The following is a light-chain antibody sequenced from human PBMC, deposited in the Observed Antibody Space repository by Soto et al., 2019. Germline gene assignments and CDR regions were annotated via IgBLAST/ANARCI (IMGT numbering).Light chain of an antibody. Sequence: DIQMTQSPSSLSASVGDRVTITCQASQEISNYLNWYQQKPGKAPNLLVYDASNLQTGVPSRFSGSESVTVFTFTISSLQPEDISTYFCQQFYNLPYTFGQGTKLQIK. J-gene: IGKJ2*01. CDR2: DAS. CDR1: QEISNY. CDR3: QQFYNLPYT. V-gene: IGKV1-33*01.